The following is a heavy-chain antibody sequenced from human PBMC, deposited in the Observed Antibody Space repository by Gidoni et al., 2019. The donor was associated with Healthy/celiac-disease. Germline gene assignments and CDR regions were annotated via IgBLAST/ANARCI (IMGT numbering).Heavy chain of an antibody. V-gene: IGHV4-34*01. CDR1: GGSFSGYF. J-gene: IGHJ4*02. CDR2: IDHSGIT. D-gene: IGHD3-10*01. CDR3: ARGESSYYGSGSYLSPCDY. Sequence: TCAVYGGSFSGYFWTWIRQPPGKGLEWLGEIDHSGITNYNPSLKSRVTISVDTSKNQFSLKLTSVTAADTAVYYCARGESSYYGSGSYLSPCDYWGQGILVTVSS.